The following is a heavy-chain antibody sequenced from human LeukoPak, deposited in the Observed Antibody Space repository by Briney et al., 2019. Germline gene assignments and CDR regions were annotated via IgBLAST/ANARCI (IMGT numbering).Heavy chain of an antibody. V-gene: IGHV1-2*02. D-gene: IGHD3-16*01. CDR2: INPNSGGT. J-gene: IGHJ3*02. CDR1: GYTFIDYY. CDR3: ARSGSIGRSYDDAFDI. Sequence: WASVKVSCKASGYTFIDYYIHWVRQGPGQGLEWLGWINPNSGGTNYAQKVQGRVNLIRETSINTAYMELSRLTSDDTALYYCARSGSIGRSYDDAFDIWGQGTMVTVSS.